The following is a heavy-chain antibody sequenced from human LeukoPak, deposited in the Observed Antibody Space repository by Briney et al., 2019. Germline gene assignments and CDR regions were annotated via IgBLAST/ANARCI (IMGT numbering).Heavy chain of an antibody. J-gene: IGHJ5*02. CDR1: GFTFGSYW. CDR3: ARKLGGGRSS. Sequence: GGSLRLSCAASGFTFGSYWMHWVRQAPGKGLVWVSRINPDGSSTTYTDSVKSRFTVSRDNAKSALWLQMNSLRAEDTAVYYCARKLGGGRSSWGQGTLVTVSS. V-gene: IGHV3-74*01. CDR2: INPDGSST. D-gene: IGHD1-7*01.